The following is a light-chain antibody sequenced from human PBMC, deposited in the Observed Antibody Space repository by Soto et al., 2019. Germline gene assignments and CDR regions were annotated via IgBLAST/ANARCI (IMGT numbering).Light chain of an antibody. V-gene: IGKV1-33*01. CDR3: QQYDTLPPYT. J-gene: IGKJ2*01. CDR2: DAS. CDR1: QDIGNY. Sequence: DIQMTQSPSSLSASVGDRVTIACQANQDIGNYLNWYQQKPGKAPRLLIYDASNLEIGVPSRFSGSGSGTDFTFAITNLPPKDSATYDYQQYDTLPPYTFGQGTKVDLK.